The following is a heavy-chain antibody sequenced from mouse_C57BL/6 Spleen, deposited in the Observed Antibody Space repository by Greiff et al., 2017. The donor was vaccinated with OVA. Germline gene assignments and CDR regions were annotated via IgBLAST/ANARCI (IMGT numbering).Heavy chain of an antibody. J-gene: IGHJ1*03. CDR3: ARGGSSLYWYFDV. Sequence: EVKLVESGGGLVKPGGSLKLSCAASGFTFSDYGMHWVRQAPEKGLEWVAYISSGSSTIYYADTVKGRFTISRDNAKNTLFLQMTSLRSEDTAMYYCARGGSSLYWYFDVWGTGTTVTVSS. V-gene: IGHV5-17*01. CDR2: ISSGSSTI. CDR1: GFTFSDYG. D-gene: IGHD1-1*01.